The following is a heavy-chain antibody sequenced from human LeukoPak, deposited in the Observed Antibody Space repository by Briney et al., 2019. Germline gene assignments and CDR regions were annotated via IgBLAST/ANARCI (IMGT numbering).Heavy chain of an antibody. V-gene: IGHV3-30*02. CDR3: AKGREAGQSHYFDY. J-gene: IGHJ4*02. Sequence: PGGSLRLSCAASGFTFSSCGMFWVRQAPGKGLEWVAFMRYDGIYKYYADSVKGRFTISRDNSKKTLFLQMDSLRAEDTAIYYCAKGREAGQSHYFDYWGQGTLVTVSS. D-gene: IGHD6-19*01. CDR1: GFTFSSCG. CDR2: MRYDGIYK.